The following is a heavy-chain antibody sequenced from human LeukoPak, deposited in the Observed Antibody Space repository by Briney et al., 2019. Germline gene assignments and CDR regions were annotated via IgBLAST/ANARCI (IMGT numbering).Heavy chain of an antibody. Sequence: GGSLRLSCEAFGFTFTTYSMTWVRQAPGKGLEWVSIISSGSSAIFSADALKGRFTISRDDAKNLLYLDMNSLRAEDTAVYYCARGHTAVTRHFDFWGQGTLVTVSS. D-gene: IGHD4-17*01. J-gene: IGHJ4*02. CDR3: ARGHTAVTRHFDF. CDR2: ISSGSSAI. CDR1: GFTFTTYS. V-gene: IGHV3-21*01.